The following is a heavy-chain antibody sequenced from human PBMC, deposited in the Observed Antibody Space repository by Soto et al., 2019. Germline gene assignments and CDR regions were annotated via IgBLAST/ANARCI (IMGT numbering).Heavy chain of an antibody. CDR3: ATALGCRSTSCTLDY. CDR2: IIPVSGAA. D-gene: IGHD2-2*01. J-gene: IGHJ4*02. Sequence: QVQLVQSGAEVKKPGSSVKASCKASGGTFGSYAFSWVRQAPGQGLEWMGGIIPVSGAAHYAQKFQGRVTITADDSPSTAYMGLSSLSSQDTAVYYCATALGCRSTSCTLDYWGQGTRVIVSS. CDR1: GGTFGSYA. V-gene: IGHV1-69*01.